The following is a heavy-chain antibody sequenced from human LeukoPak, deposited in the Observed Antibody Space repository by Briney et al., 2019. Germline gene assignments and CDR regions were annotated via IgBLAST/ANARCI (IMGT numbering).Heavy chain of an antibody. CDR3: ARRDCTSTTCYAGSYYFDY. CDR1: VGSISSSSYY. Sequence: SETLSLTCSVFVGSISSSSYYWGWIRQPPGKGLEWIGSIYYSGSSYYNPSLKSRVTISVDTSKNQFSLKLTSVTAADTAEYYCARRDCTSTTCYAGSYYFDYWGQGTLVTVSS. V-gene: IGHV4-39*01. CDR2: IYYSGSS. J-gene: IGHJ4*02. D-gene: IGHD2-2*01.